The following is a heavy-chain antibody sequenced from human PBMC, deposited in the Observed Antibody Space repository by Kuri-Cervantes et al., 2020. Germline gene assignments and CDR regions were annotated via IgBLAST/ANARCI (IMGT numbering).Heavy chain of an antibody. CDR2: IYYSGST. CDR1: GGSVSSGSYY. V-gene: IGHV4-61*01. J-gene: IGHJ3*02. CDR3: ASELGADIRVAGAFDI. D-gene: IGHD6-19*01. Sequence: SQTLSLTCAVSGGSVSSGSYYWSWIRQPPGKGLEWIGYIYYSGSTNYNPSLKSRVTISVDTSKNQFSLKLSSVTAADTAVYYCASELGADIRVAGAFDIWGQGTMVTVSS.